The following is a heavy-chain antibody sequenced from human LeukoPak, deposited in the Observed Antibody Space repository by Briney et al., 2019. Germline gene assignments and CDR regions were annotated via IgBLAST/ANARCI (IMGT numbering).Heavy chain of an antibody. CDR2: IYHSGST. CDR1: GGSFSGYY. D-gene: IGHD4-23*01. V-gene: IGHV4-34*01. CDR3: ARGSTVVTPTRQGNYYFDD. J-gene: IGHJ4*02. Sequence: SETLSLTCAVYGGSFSGYYWSWIRQPPGKGLEWIGSIYHSGSTYYNPSLKSRVTISVDTSKNQFSLKLSSVTAADTAVYYCARGSTVVTPTRQGNYYFDDWGQGTLVTVSS.